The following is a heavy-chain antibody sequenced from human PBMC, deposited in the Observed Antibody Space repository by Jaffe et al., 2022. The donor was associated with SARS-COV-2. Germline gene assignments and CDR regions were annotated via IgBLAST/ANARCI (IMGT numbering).Heavy chain of an antibody. CDR1: GGSISSSSYY. D-gene: IGHD6-6*01. CDR2: IYYSGST. J-gene: IGHJ5*02. CDR3: ARHGWFSIAAPRSPDWFDP. V-gene: IGHV4-39*01. Sequence: QLQLQESGPGLVKPSETLSLTCTVSGGSISSSSYYWGWIRQPPGKGLEWIGSIYYSGSTYYNPSLKSRVTISVDTSKNQFSLKLSSVTAADTAVYYCARHGWFSIAAPRSPDWFDPWGQGTLVTVSS.